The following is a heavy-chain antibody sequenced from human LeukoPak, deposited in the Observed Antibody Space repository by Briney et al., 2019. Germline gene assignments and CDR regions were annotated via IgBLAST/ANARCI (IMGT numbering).Heavy chain of an antibody. D-gene: IGHD6-13*01. CDR3: ARYSSSWYNWFDP. V-gene: IGHV4-4*07. J-gene: IGHJ5*02. CDR1: GGSISSYY. CDR2: VYSSGSP. Sequence: PSETLSLTCTVSGGSISSYYWSWIRQPAGKGLEWIGRVYSSGSPNYNPSLKSRVTMSVDTSKNQFSLKLSSVTAADTAVYYCARYSSSWYNWFDPCGQGTLVTVSS.